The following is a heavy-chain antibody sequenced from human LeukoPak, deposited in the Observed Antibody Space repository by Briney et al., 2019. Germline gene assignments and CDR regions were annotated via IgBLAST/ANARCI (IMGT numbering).Heavy chain of an antibody. CDR2: FDPEDGET. CDR3: ARDGPGTGAAAGQIDY. CDR1: GYTLTELS. D-gene: IGHD6-13*01. V-gene: IGHV1-24*01. Sequence: ASVKVSCKVSGYTLTELSMHWVRQAPGKGLEWMGGFDPEDGETIYAQKFQGRVTITADESTSTAYMELSSLRSEDTAVYYCARDGPGTGAAAGQIDYWGQGTLVTVSS. J-gene: IGHJ4*02.